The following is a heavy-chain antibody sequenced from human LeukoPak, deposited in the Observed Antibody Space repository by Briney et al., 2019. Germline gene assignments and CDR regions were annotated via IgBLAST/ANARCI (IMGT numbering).Heavy chain of an antibody. Sequence: ASVKVSCKASGYTFTSYGISWVRQAPGQGLEWMGWISAYKCNTNYAQKLQGRVTMTTDTSTSTAYMEMRSRRSDDTAVYYCARDYDSSGYYLGYWGQGTLVTASS. D-gene: IGHD3-22*01. V-gene: IGHV1-18*01. CDR2: ISAYKCNT. CDR1: GYTFTSYG. CDR3: ARDYDSSGYYLGY. J-gene: IGHJ4*02.